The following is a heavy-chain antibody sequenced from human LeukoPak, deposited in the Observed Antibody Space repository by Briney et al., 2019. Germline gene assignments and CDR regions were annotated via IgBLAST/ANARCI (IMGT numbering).Heavy chain of an antibody. CDR3: AVPSLGSTGGGDDAFDI. D-gene: IGHD1-14*01. CDR1: GYTFTSYG. J-gene: IGHJ3*02. V-gene: IGHV1-18*01. CDR2: ISAYNGNT. Sequence: GASVKVSCKASGYTFTSYGISWVRQAPGQGLEWMGWISAYNGNTNYAQKLQGRVTMTTDTSTSTACMELRSLRSDDTAVYYCAVPSLGSTGGGDDAFDIWGQGTMVTVSS.